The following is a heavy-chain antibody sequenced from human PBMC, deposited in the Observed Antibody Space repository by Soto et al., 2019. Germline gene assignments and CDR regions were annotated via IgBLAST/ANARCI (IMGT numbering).Heavy chain of an antibody. CDR1: GYTFSSYG. J-gene: IGHJ4*02. CDR2: ISTYKGDT. CDR3: ARAYGDYYFDY. D-gene: IGHD4-17*01. V-gene: IGHV1-18*01. Sequence: QVQLVQSGAEVKKPGASVKVSCKTSGYTFSSYGISWVRQAPGQGLEWMGWISTYKGDTHYVQNLQGRVTLTPDTSTSTAYMELRSLRSDDTAVYYCARAYGDYYFDYWVQGTLVTVSS.